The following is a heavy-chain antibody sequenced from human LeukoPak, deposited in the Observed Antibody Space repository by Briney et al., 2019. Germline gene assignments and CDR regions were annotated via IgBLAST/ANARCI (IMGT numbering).Heavy chain of an antibody. J-gene: IGHJ4*02. Sequence: SETLSLTCTVSGGSVSSGSYYWSWIRQPPGKGLEWIGYIYYSGSTNYNPSLKSRATISVDTSKNQFSLKLSSVTAADTAVYYCARAPNPYYYDSSGYPYYFDYWGQGTLVTVSS. CDR1: GGSVSSGSYY. CDR3: ARAPNPYYYDSSGYPYYFDY. CDR2: IYYSGST. V-gene: IGHV4-61*01. D-gene: IGHD3-22*01.